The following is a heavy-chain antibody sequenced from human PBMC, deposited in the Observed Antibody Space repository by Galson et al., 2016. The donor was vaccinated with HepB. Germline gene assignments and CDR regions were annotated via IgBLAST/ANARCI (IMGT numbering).Heavy chain of an antibody. CDR2: IAWNGDGL. Sequence: SLRLSCAASGFNFYDHGLHWVRQTPEKGLEWVSGIAWNGDGLGYAESVKGRFTISRDNVKRSLYLQMNDLRPEDTALYYCARGWRFRGVIPVYGVDAWGQGTTVIVS. J-gene: IGHJ6*02. D-gene: IGHD3-10*01. CDR1: GFNFYDHG. V-gene: IGHV3-9*01. CDR3: ARGWRFRGVIPVYGVDA.